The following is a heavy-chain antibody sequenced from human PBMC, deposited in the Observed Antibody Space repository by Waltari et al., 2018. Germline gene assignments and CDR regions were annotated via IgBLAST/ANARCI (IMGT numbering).Heavy chain of an antibody. V-gene: IGHV4-30-2*01. CDR3: ARGSPFDL. D-gene: IGHD1-26*01. CDR1: GGSISSGGYS. CDR2: IYHRGRS. J-gene: IGHJ2*01. Sequence: QLQLQESGSGLVKPLQTLSLTCAVSGGSISSGGYSWSWIRQAPGKGLEWIGYIYHRGRSDYNPSLKSRLTIAVDRSKNQFSLNLSSVAAADTAVYYCARGSPFDLWGRGTLVTVPS.